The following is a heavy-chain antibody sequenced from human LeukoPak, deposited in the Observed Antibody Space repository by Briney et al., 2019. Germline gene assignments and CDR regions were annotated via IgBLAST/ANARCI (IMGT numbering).Heavy chain of an antibody. Sequence: GGSLRLSCAASGFTFSDYYMSWIRQAPGKGLEWVSYISSSGRTIYYADSVKGRFTISRDNSKNSLYLQMNSLRAEDTAVYYCATSNIAARDYWGQGTLITVSS. CDR2: ISSSGRTI. J-gene: IGHJ4*02. D-gene: IGHD6-6*01. V-gene: IGHV3-11*01. CDR3: ATSNIAARDY. CDR1: GFTFSDYY.